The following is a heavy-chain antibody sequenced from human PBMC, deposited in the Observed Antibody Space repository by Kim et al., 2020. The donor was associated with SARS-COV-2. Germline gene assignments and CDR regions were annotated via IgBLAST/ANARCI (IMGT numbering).Heavy chain of an antibody. Sequence: GGSLRLSCAASGFTFSSYGMHWVRQAPGKGLEWVAVISYDGSNKYYADSVKGRFTISRDNSKNTLYLQMNSLRAEDTAVYYCARGVGLLWFGELFQTWF. CDR1: GFTFSSYG. D-gene: IGHD3-10*01. CDR3: ARGVGLLWFGELFQTWF. J-gene: IGHJ5*01. CDR2: ISYDGSNK. V-gene: IGHV3-33*05.